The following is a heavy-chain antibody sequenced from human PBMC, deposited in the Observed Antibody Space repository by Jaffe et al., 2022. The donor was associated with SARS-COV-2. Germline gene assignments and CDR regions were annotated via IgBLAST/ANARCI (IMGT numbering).Heavy chain of an antibody. D-gene: IGHD3-10*01. V-gene: IGHV1-3*01. J-gene: IGHJ6*02. CDR1: GYTFTSYT. CDR3: ARDRGFSYYYYAMDV. Sequence: QVQLVQSGAEVKNPGASVKISCKASGYTFTSYTIHWVRQAPGQRLEWMGWINAGNGNTVYSQKFQGRLSITRDTSATTASMELSSLKSEDTAVYYCARDRGFSYYYYAMDVWGQGTTVTVSS. CDR2: INAGNGNT.